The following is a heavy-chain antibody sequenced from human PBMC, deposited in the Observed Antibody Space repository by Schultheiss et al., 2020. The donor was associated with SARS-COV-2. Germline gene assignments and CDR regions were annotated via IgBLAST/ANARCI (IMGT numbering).Heavy chain of an antibody. CDR2: TYYKSKWYN. J-gene: IGHJ2*01. CDR1: GDTLSRGSAA. V-gene: IGHV6-1*01. CDR3: ARLPGGSYWHFDL. Sequence: SQTLSLTCAISGDTLSRGSAAWNWIRQSPSRGLEWLGRTYYKSKWYNDYAVSVKSRITINPDTSKNQFSLKLSSVTAADTAVYYCARLPGGSYWHFDLWGRGTLVTVSS. D-gene: IGHD2-15*01.